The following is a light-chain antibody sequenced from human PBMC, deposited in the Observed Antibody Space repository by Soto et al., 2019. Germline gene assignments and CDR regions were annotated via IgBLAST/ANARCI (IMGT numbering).Light chain of an antibody. V-gene: IGKV3-15*01. CDR2: GAS. J-gene: IGKJ1*01. Sequence: EIVMTQSPATLSVSPGERATLPCRASQSVSSNLAWYQQKPGQAPRLLIYGASTRATGIPARFSGSGSGTEFTPTISSLQSEDFAVYCCQQYYKLPWTFGQGTKV. CDR1: QSVSSN. CDR3: QQYYKLPWT.